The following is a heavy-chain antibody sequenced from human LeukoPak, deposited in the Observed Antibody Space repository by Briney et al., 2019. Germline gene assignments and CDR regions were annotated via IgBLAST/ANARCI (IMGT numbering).Heavy chain of an antibody. V-gene: IGHV1-69*13. Sequence: GASVKVSCKASGGTFSSYAISWVRQAPGQGLEWMGGIIPIFGTANYAQKFQGRVTITADESTSTAYMELSSLRSEDTAVYYCVSEGYCSSTSCYYVDYYMDVWGKGTTVTVSS. D-gene: IGHD2-2*01. CDR1: GGTFSSYA. J-gene: IGHJ6*03. CDR3: VSEGYCSSTSCYYVDYYMDV. CDR2: IIPIFGTA.